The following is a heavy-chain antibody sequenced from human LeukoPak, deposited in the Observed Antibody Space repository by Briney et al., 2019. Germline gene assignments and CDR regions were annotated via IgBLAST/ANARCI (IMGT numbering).Heavy chain of an antibody. J-gene: IGHJ4*02. D-gene: IGHD6-13*01. CDR1: GFASRSYV. V-gene: IGHV3-21*01. CDR3: ARRTAAGPFDY. CDR2: ISASGSDV. Sequence: GGSLRLSCAASGFASRSYVVNWVRQAPGKGLEWVSSISASGSDVKYADSVTGRFTVSRDNAKSSLYLEMNSLRAEDTAVYYCARRTAAGPFDYWGQGTLVTVSS.